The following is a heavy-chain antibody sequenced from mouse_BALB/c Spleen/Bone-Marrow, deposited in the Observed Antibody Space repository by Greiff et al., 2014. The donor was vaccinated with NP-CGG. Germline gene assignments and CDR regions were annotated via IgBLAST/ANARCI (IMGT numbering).Heavy chain of an antibody. Sequence: EVQLVESGGGLVQPKGLLKLSCAASGFTFNIYAMNWVRQAPRKGLEWVARISSKSTNYATCYADSVKDRFTISSDDSQSMLYLQMNSLKTEDTAIYYCVRQDYDYPMDYWGQGTSVTVSS. CDR2: ISSKSTNYAT. CDR1: GFTFNIYA. V-gene: IGHV10-1*01. J-gene: IGHJ4*01. D-gene: IGHD2-4*01. CDR3: VRQDYDYPMDY.